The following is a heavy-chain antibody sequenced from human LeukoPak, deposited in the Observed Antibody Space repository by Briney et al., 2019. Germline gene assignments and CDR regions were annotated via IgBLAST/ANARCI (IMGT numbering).Heavy chain of an antibody. V-gene: IGHV1-8*01. CDR3: ARGSEYSSSWYGVVGGQP. J-gene: IGHJ4*02. D-gene: IGHD6-13*01. Sequence: ASVKVSCKASGYTFTSYDINWVRQATGQGLEWMGWMNPNSGNTGYAQKFQGRVTMTRNTSISTAYMELSSLRSEDTAVYYCARGSEYSSSWYGVVGGQPWGQGTLVTVSS. CDR2: MNPNSGNT. CDR1: GYTFTSYD.